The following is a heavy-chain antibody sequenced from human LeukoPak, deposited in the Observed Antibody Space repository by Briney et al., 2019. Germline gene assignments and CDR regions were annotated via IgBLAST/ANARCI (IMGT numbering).Heavy chain of an antibody. V-gene: IGHV1-69*05. CDR2: IIPIFGTA. D-gene: IGHD3-22*01. J-gene: IGHJ5*02. CDR1: GGTFSSYA. Sequence: SVKVSCKASGGTFSSYAISWVRQAPGQGLEWMGGIIPIFGTANYAQKFQGRVTITTDESTSTAYMELSSLRSEDTAVYYCARGYYDSSGYFNWFDPWGQGTLVTVSS. CDR3: ARGYYDSSGYFNWFDP.